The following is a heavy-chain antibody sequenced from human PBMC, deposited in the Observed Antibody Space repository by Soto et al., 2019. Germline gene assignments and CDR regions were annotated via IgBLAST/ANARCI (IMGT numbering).Heavy chain of an antibody. CDR1: GFTFITYN. D-gene: IGHD1-26*01. CDR3: ARAASGTYRIDY. J-gene: IGHJ4*02. Sequence: GGSLRLSCTVSGFTFITYNMNWVRQAPGKGLEWVSYISSASSNIFYADSVKGRFTISRDNAKNSLFLQMNSLRDEDTAVYYCARAASGTYRIDYWGQGTLVTVSS. CDR2: ISSASSNI. V-gene: IGHV3-48*02.